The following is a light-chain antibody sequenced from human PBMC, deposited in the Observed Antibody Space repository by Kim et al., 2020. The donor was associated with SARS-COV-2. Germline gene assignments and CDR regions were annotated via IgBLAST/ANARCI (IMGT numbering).Light chain of an antibody. CDR1: HSVSSSY. V-gene: IGKV3-20*01. Sequence: VSPGERATLSCRASHSVSSSYLAWYRQKPGQAPRLLIYGASSRATGIPDRFSGSGSGTDFTLTISRLEPEDSAVYYCQQYDTSRTFGQGTKVDIK. CDR3: QQYDTSRT. J-gene: IGKJ1*01. CDR2: GAS.